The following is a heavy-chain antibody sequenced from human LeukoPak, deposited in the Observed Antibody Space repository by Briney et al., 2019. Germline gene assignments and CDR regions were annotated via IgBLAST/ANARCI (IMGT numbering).Heavy chain of an antibody. Sequence: GGSLRLSCAASGFTFSSYEMNWVRQAPGKGLEWVSYISSSGSTIYYADSVKGRFTISRDNAKNSLYLQMNSLRAEDTAVYYCAARTNIVVVPADAFDIWGQVTMVTVSS. V-gene: IGHV3-48*03. CDR1: GFTFSSYE. CDR3: AARTNIVVVPADAFDI. J-gene: IGHJ3*02. CDR2: ISSSGSTI. D-gene: IGHD2-2*01.